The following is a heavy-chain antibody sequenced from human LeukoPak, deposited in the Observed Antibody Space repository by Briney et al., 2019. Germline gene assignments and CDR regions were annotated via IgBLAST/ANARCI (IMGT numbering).Heavy chain of an antibody. V-gene: IGHV1-46*01. J-gene: IGHJ4*02. CDR2: INPSGGST. Sequence: ASVKVSCKASGYTFTSYYMHWVRQAPGQGLEWMGIINPSGGSTSYAQKFQGRATMTRGTSTSTVYMELSSLRSEDTAVYYCARNYYDSSGYYSGLDYWGQGTLVTVSS. CDR1: GYTFTSYY. D-gene: IGHD3-22*01. CDR3: ARNYYDSSGYYSGLDY.